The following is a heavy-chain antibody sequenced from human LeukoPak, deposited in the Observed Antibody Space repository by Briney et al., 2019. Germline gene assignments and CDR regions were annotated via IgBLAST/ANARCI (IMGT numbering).Heavy chain of an antibody. Sequence: PGGSLRLSCAASGFTFSSYWMSWVRQTPGKGLEWVSYISSDSRTIYYADSVKGRFTISRDNAKNSLYLQMNSLRDEDTAVYYCARIGEVGFDPWGQGTLVTVSS. CDR2: ISSDSRTI. CDR3: ARIGEVGFDP. J-gene: IGHJ5*02. CDR1: GFTFSSYW. V-gene: IGHV3-48*02. D-gene: IGHD4-17*01.